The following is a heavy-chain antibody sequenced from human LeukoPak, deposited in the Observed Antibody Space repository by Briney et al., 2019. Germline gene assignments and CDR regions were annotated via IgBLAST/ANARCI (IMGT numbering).Heavy chain of an antibody. V-gene: IGHV1-24*01. CDR3: ATPEGDYDILTGYYQLDY. J-gene: IGHJ4*02. Sequence: ASVKVSCKVSGYTLTELSMHWVRQAPGKRLEWMAGFDPEDGEAIYAQKFQGRVTMTEDTSTDTAYMELSSLTSEDTAVYYCATPEGDYDILTGYYQLDYWGQGTLVTVSS. D-gene: IGHD3-9*01. CDR1: GYTLTELS. CDR2: FDPEDGEA.